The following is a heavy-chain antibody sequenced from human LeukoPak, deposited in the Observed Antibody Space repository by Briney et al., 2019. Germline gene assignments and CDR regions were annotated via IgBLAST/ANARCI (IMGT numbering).Heavy chain of an antibody. J-gene: IGHJ4*02. V-gene: IGHV4-39*01. Sequence: SETLSLTCTVSGGSISSTTSYWGWIRQPPGKGLGWIGSVYYSGNTYYNPSLKSRITTSVDTSKNQFSLKLSSVTAADTAVYYCARRNPYFDYWGQGILVTVSS. D-gene: IGHD1-14*01. CDR2: VYYSGNT. CDR1: GGSISSTTSY. CDR3: ARRNPYFDY.